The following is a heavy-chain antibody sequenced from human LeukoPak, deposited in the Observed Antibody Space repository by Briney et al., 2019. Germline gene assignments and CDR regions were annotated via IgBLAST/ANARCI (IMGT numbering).Heavy chain of an antibody. CDR3: ARGGLEMATIYFDY. V-gene: IGHV3-33*01. CDR1: GFTFSSYG. D-gene: IGHD5-24*01. Sequence: GGSLRLSCAASGFTFSSYGMHWVRQAPGKGLEWVAVIWYDGSNKYYADSVKGRFTISRDNSKNTLYLQMNSLRAEDTAVYYCARGGLEMATIYFDYWGQGTPVTVSP. CDR2: IWYDGSNK. J-gene: IGHJ4*02.